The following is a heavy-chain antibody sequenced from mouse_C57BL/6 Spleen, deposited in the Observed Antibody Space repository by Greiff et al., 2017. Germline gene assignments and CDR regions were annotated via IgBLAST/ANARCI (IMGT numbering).Heavy chain of an antibody. CDR1: GYSITSGYY. Sequence: EVKLMESGPGLVKPSQSLSLTCSVTGYSITSGYYWNWIRQFPGNKLEWMGYISYDGSNNYNPSLKNRISITRDTSKNQFFLKLNSVTTEDTATYYCARYLDYWGQGTTLTVSS. J-gene: IGHJ2*01. CDR3: ARYLDY. CDR2: ISYDGSN. V-gene: IGHV3-6*01.